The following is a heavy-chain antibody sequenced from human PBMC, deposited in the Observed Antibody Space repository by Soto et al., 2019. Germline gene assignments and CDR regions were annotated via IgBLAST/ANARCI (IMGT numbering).Heavy chain of an antibody. J-gene: IGHJ6*02. CDR1: GFTFTSSA. Sequence: GASVKVSCKASGFTFTSSAVQWVRQARGQRLEWIGWIVVGSGNTNYAQKFQERVTITRDTSTSTAYMELRSLRSDDTAVYYCARDRRGLRITMVRVTYYYYGMDVWGQGTTVTVSS. CDR3: ARDRRGLRITMVRVTYYYYGMDV. D-gene: IGHD3-10*01. CDR2: IVVGSGNT. V-gene: IGHV1-58*01.